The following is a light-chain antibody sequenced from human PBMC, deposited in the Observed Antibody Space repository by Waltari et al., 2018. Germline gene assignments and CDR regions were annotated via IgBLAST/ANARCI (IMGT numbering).Light chain of an antibody. CDR2: RNN. V-gene: IGLV1-47*01. CDR3: AAWDDSLSVV. J-gene: IGLJ2*01. CDR1: SSNIGSNY. Sequence: QSVLTQPPSASGTPGQRVTISCSGSSSNIGSNYVYWYQQLPGTAPKLLIYRNNHRPSGVPDRFSGSKSGTSASLAISGLRSEDEADYYCAAWDDSLSVVFGGGTKLTVL.